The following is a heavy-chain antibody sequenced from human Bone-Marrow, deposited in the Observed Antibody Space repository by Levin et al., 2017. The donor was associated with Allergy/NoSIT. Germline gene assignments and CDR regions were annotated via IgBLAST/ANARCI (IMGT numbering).Heavy chain of an antibody. CDR3: ARATETFRFGELLSF. CDR1: GFTFSSYA. Sequence: GGSLRLSCAASGFTFSSYAMHWVRQAPGKGLEWVAVISYDGSNKYYADSVKGRFTISRDNSKNTLYLQMNSLRAEDTAVYYCARATETFRFGELLSFWGQGTLVTVSS. J-gene: IGHJ4*02. V-gene: IGHV3-30-3*01. D-gene: IGHD3-10*01. CDR2: ISYDGSNK.